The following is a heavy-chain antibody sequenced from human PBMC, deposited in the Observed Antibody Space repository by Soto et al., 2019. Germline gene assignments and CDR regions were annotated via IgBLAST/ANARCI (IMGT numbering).Heavy chain of an antibody. CDR3: ARGVDTAMVGYYMDV. Sequence: QVQLQESGPGLVKPSETLSLTCTVSGGSISSYYWSWIRQPPGKGLEWLGYIYYSGSTNYNPALKSRVTISVDTSKNQFALKLSSVTAADTAVYYCARGVDTAMVGYYMDVWGKGTTVTVSS. CDR2: IYYSGST. CDR1: GGSISSYY. V-gene: IGHV4-59*01. J-gene: IGHJ6*03. D-gene: IGHD5-18*01.